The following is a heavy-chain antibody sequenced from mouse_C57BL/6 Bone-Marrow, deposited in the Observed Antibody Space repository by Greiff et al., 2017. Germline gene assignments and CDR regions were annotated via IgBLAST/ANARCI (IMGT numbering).Heavy chain of an antibody. Sequence: QVQLQQSGAELVRPGASVTLSCKASGYTFTDYEMHWVKQTPVHGLEWIGAIDPETGGPAYNQKFKGKAILTADKSSSTAYMELRSLTSEDSAVYYCTREGSNYPFAYWGQGTLVTVSA. CDR1: GYTFTDYE. V-gene: IGHV1-15*01. J-gene: IGHJ3*01. CDR3: TREGSNYPFAY. CDR2: IDPETGGP. D-gene: IGHD2-5*01.